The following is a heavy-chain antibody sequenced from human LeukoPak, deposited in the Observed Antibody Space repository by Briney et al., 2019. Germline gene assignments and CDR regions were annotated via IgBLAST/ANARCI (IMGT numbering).Heavy chain of an antibody. Sequence: GGSLRLSCAASGFSFNNYAMSWVRQAPGNELEWVSAISTTGGSTYYADSVKGRFTVSRDNSKNTLSLQMNRLRVEDTALYFCAKDWTTVVAPKGYYFDSWGQGTLVTVSS. CDR2: ISTTGGST. CDR1: GFSFNNYA. J-gene: IGHJ4*02. D-gene: IGHD4-23*01. CDR3: AKDWTTVVAPKGYYFDS. V-gene: IGHV3-23*01.